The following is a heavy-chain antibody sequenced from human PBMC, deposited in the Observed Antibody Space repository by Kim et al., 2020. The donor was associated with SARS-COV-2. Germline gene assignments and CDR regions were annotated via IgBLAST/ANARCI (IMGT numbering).Heavy chain of an antibody. Sequence: SGPTLVNPTQTLTLTCTFSGFSLNDNRVGVGWIRQPPGKALEWLAVIYWDADVRYSPSLRSRLSITKDTPKNQVVLTMTNMDPVDTATYYCAHSAYDSSGYYAFAVWGQGTAAAVST. CDR2: IYWDADV. V-gene: IGHV2-5*02. CDR3: AHSAYDSSGYYAFAV. J-gene: IGHJ3*01. CDR1: GFSLNDNRVG. D-gene: IGHD3-22*01.